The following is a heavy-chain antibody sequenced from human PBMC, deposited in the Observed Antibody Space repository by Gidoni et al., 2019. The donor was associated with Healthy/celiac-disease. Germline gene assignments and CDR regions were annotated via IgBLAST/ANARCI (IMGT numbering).Heavy chain of an antibody. D-gene: IGHD3-3*01. CDR2: IYYSGST. V-gene: IGHV4-59*01. J-gene: IGHJ5*02. Sequence: QVQLQESGPGLVKPSETLSLTCTVSGGPISSYYWSWIRQPPGKGLEWIGYIYYSGSTNYNPSLKSRVTISVDTSKNQFSLKLSSVTAADTAVYYCARAPITIFGVDLFDPWGQGTLVTVSS. CDR3: ARAPITIFGVDLFDP. CDR1: GGPISSYY.